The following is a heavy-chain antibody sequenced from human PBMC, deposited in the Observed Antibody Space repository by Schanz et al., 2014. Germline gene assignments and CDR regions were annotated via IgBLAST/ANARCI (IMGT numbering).Heavy chain of an antibody. CDR2: INPNTGGT. CDR1: GGTFSSDT. J-gene: IGHJ2*01. D-gene: IGHD6-19*01. CDR3: ARLSVAGRPHVNYWYFDL. Sequence: QVHLVQSGAEVKKPGSSVKVSCKASGGTFSSDTFSWVRQAPGQGLEWMGWINPNTGGTNFAQKFQGWVTVTRDTSISTVYMELSRVKSDDTAVYYCARLSVAGRPHVNYWYFDLWGRGTLVTVSS. V-gene: IGHV1-2*04.